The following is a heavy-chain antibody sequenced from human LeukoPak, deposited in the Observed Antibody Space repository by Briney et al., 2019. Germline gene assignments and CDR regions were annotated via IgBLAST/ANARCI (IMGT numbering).Heavy chain of an antibody. CDR3: ASLGYSSPYYFDY. CDR1: GGSISSSSYY. CDR2: IYYSGST. V-gene: IGHV4-39*01. Sequence: SVTLSLTCTVSGGSISSSSYYWGWLRQPPGKGLEWIGSIYYSGSTYYNPSLKSRVTISVDTSKNQFSLKLSSVTAADTAVYYCASLGYSSPYYFDYWGQGTLVTVSS. D-gene: IGHD6-13*01. J-gene: IGHJ4*02.